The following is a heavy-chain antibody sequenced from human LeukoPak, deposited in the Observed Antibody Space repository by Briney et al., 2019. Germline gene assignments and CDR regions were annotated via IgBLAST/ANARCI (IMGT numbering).Heavy chain of an antibody. CDR1: GLPFSGFS. CDR3: ARDGVRGFTATTPFDY. V-gene: IGHV3-21*01. CDR2: ISSSGNNI. D-gene: IGHD4-17*01. J-gene: IGHJ4*02. Sequence: KSGGSLRLSCSASGLPFSGFSMHWVRQAPGKGLEWVSSISSSGNNIYYADSVKGRFTISRDNAKNSLSLQMNSLRVEDTAVYYCARDGVRGFTATTPFDYWGPGTLVTVSS.